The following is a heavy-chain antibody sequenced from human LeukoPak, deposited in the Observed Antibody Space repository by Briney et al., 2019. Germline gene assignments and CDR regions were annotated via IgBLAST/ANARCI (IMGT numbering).Heavy chain of an antibody. D-gene: IGHD3-10*01. CDR3: ARDRGDLYGSGSYYPYYFDY. V-gene: IGHV3-33*01. Sequence: GGSLRLSCAASGFTFSSDGMHWVRQAPGKGLEWVAVIWYDGSNKYYADSVKGRFAISRDNSKNTLYLQMNSLRAEDTAVYYCARDRGDLYGSGSYYPYYFDYWGQGTLVTVSS. CDR1: GFTFSSDG. J-gene: IGHJ4*02. CDR2: IWYDGSNK.